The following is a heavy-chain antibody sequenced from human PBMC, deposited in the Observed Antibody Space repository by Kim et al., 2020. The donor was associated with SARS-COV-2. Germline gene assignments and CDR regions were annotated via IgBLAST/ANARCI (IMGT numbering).Heavy chain of an antibody. D-gene: IGHD1-1*01. V-gene: IGHV1-3*01. CDR1: GYTFTSYT. CDR2: INVGYGNT. Sequence: ASVKVSCKASGYTFTSYTLHWVRQAPGQGLEWMGWINVGYGNTRYLQKFQGRVTITRDTSASTAYMEPSSLRSEDTAVYYCARDGTTRNGGYYFDFWGQGALITVSS. J-gene: IGHJ4*02. CDR3: ARDGTTRNGGYYFDF.